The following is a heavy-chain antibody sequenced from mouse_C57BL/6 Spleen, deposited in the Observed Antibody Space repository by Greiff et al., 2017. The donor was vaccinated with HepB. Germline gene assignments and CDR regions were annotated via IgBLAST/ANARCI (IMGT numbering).Heavy chain of an antibody. CDR2: IHPNSGST. Sequence: QVHVKQPGAELVKPGASVKLSCKASGYTFTSYWMHWVKQRPGQGLEWIGMIHPNSGSTNYNEKFKSKATLTVDKSSSTAYMQLSSLTSEDSAVYYCARSGYDYDREAWFAYWGQGTLVTVSA. CDR3: ARSGYDYDREAWFAY. J-gene: IGHJ3*01. D-gene: IGHD2-4*01. V-gene: IGHV1-64*01. CDR1: GYTFTSYW.